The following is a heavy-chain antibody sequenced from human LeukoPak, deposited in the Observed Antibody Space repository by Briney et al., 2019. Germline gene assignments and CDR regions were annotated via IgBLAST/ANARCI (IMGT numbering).Heavy chain of an antibody. D-gene: IGHD6-13*01. Sequence: ASVKVSCKASGYTFTSYYMHWVRQAPGQGLEWMGIINPSGGSTSYAQKFQGRVTMTTDTSTSTAYMELRGLRSDDTAVYYCARGYSSSWYDYWGQGTLVTVSS. V-gene: IGHV1-46*01. J-gene: IGHJ4*02. CDR2: INPSGGST. CDR1: GYTFTSYY. CDR3: ARGYSSSWYDY.